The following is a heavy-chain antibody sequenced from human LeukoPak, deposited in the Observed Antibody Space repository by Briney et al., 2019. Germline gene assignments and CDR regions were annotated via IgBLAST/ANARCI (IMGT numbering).Heavy chain of an antibody. Sequence: GGSVKLSCEASGFTFSSYSMNWVRQAPGKGLEWVSSISSSSSYIYYADSVKGRFTISRDKSKNSLYLQMNSLRAEDTAVYYCARVGRGVYGMDVWGQGTTVTVSS. D-gene: IGHD3-10*01. J-gene: IGHJ6*02. CDR3: ARVGRGVYGMDV. CDR2: ISSSSSYI. CDR1: GFTFSSYS. V-gene: IGHV3-21*01.